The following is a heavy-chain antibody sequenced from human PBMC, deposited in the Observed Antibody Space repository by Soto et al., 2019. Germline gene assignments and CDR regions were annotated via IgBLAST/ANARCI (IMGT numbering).Heavy chain of an antibody. D-gene: IGHD3-22*01. J-gene: IGHJ5*02. CDR3: ARDQRSYYDSSVDWFDP. CDR2: IYTSGST. CDR1: GGSISSYY. Sequence: SETLSLTCTVSGGSISSYYWSWIRQPAGKGLEWIGRIYTSGSTNYNPSLKSRVTMSVDTSKNQFSLKLSSVTAADTAVYYCARDQRSYYDSSVDWFDPWGQGTLVTVSS. V-gene: IGHV4-4*07.